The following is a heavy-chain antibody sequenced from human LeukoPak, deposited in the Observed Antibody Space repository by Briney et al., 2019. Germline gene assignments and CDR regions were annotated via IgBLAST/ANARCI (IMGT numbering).Heavy chain of an antibody. D-gene: IGHD3-3*01. Sequence: SETLSLTCTVTGGSVSSSNHFWGWIRQPPGKGLEWIGSISYSGSIYYNPSLKSRVTISADRSKSQYSLTLSSVTAADTAVYYCERHVRREWYYNYYGMDVWGQGTTVIVSS. CDR2: ISYSGSI. V-gene: IGHV4-39*01. J-gene: IGHJ6*02. CDR3: ERHVRREWYYNYYGMDV. CDR1: GGSVSSSNHF.